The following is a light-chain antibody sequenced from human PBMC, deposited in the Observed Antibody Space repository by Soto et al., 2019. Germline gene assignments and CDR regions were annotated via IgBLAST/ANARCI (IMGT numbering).Light chain of an antibody. J-gene: IGLJ1*01. V-gene: IGLV2-14*03. CDR1: SSDVGAYNY. Sequence: QSALTQPASVSGSPGQSITISCTGTSSDVGAYNYVSWYQQEPGKAPKLMIHDVSNRPSGVSNRFSGSKSGNTASLTISGLQAEDEADYYCRSYTSSATNVFGTGTKLTVL. CDR3: RSYTSSATNV. CDR2: DVS.